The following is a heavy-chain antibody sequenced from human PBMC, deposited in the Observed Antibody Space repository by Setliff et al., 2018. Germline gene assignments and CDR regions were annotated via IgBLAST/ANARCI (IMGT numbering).Heavy chain of an antibody. V-gene: IGHV4-34*01. CDR3: ASGGFGVYYFDY. Sequence: SETLSLTCTVSGGSISDYYWSWIRQAPGKGLEWIGEINHSGSTNYNPSLKSRVTISVDTSKNQFSLKLSSVTAADTAVYYCASGGFGVYYFDYWGQGTLVTVSS. J-gene: IGHJ4*02. D-gene: IGHD2-8*01. CDR1: GGSISDYY. CDR2: INHSGST.